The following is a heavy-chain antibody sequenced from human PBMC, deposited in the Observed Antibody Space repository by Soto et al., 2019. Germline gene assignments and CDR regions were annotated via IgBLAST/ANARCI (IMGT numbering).Heavy chain of an antibody. V-gene: IGHV1-18*01. CDR1: GYTFTSYG. CDR3: VGGYNYYYYYYGMDV. J-gene: IGHJ6*02. CDR2: ISAYNGNT. Sequence: ASVKVSCKASGYTFTSYGISWVRQAPGQGLEWMGWISAYNGNTNYAQKLQGRVTMTTDTSTSTAYMELRSLRSDDTAVYYCVGGYNYYYYYYGMDVWGQGTTVTAP. D-gene: IGHD3-10*01.